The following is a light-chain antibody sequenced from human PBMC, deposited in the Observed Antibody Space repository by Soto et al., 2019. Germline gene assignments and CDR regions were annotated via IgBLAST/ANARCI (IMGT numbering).Light chain of an antibody. J-gene: IGKJ2*01. CDR3: QQYYNWPYT. Sequence: EIVMTQSPATLSVSPGEGATLSCRASQSVTSSLAWYQQQPGQAPRLLIYGTSTRATGIPARLSGSGSGTEFTLTISSLQSEDFAVYYCQQYYNWPYTFGQGTKLEIK. CDR2: GTS. CDR1: QSVTSS. V-gene: IGKV3-15*01.